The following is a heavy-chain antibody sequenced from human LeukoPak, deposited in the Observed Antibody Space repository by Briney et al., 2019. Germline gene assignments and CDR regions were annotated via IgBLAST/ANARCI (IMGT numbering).Heavy chain of an antibody. V-gene: IGHV3-21*01. CDR2: ISSSSSYI. D-gene: IGHD3-10*01. J-gene: IGHJ3*02. CDR1: GFTFSSYS. Sequence: GGSLRLSCAASGFTFSSYSMNWVRQAPGKGLEWVSSISSSSSYIYYADSVKGRFTISRDNAKNSLYLQMNSLRAEDTAVYYCARDGSMVRGVIKPSAFDIWGQGTMVTVSS. CDR3: ARDGSMVRGVIKPSAFDI.